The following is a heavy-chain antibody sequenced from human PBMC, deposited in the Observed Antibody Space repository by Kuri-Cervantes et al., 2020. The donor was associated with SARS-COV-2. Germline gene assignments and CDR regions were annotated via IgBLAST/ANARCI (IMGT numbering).Heavy chain of an antibody. CDR1: GYTFTSYV. D-gene: IGHD6-13*01. V-gene: IGHV1-3*01. Sequence: ASVKVSCKASGYTFTSYVMHWVRQAPGQRLEWMGWINAGNGNTKYSQKFQGRVTITRDTSASTAYMELSSLRSEDTAVYYCARNEYSSSWYYWFDPWGQGTLVTVSS. CDR3: ARNEYSSSWYYWFDP. CDR2: INAGNGNT. J-gene: IGHJ5*02.